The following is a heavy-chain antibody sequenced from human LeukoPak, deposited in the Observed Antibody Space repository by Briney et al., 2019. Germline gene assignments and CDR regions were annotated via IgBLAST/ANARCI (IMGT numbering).Heavy chain of an antibody. CDR1: GFTFSSYT. CDR2: ISHDGSNK. D-gene: IGHD4-11*01. J-gene: IGHJ4*02. Sequence: GRSLRLSCAASGFTFSSYTMHWVRQAPGKGPEWVAVISHDGSNKYYADSVKGRFTISRDNSKNTLYLQMNSLRAEDTAVYYCARVRDDYTYFDCWGQGTLVTVSS. V-gene: IGHV3-30-3*01. CDR3: ARVRDDYTYFDC.